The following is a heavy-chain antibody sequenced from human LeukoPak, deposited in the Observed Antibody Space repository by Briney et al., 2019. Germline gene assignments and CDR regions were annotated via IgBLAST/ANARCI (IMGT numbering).Heavy chain of an antibody. D-gene: IGHD1-1*01. CDR3: ARDHDADPYYMDV. CDR1: RGTFSSYA. J-gene: IGHJ6*03. CDR2: IIPIFGTA. V-gene: IGHV1-69*05. Sequence: SVKVSCEASRGTFSSYAISWVRQAPGQGLEWMGRIIPIFGTANYAQKFQGRVTITTDESTSTAYMELSSLKSEDTAVYYCARDHDADPYYMDVWGKGTTVTVSS.